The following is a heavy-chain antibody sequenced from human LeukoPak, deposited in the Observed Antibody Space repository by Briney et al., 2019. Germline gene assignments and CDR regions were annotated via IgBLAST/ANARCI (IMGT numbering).Heavy chain of an antibody. V-gene: IGHV3-11*04. CDR1: GFTFTDHY. J-gene: IGHJ5*02. CDR3: ARDGGGCSSTSCYTNWFDP. D-gene: IGHD2-2*01. Sequence: GGSLRLSCAASGFTFTDHYMSWVRQAPGKGLEWVSYISSSSSTIYYADSVKGRFTISRDNAKNSLYLQMNSLRAEDTAVYYCARDGGGCSSTSCYTNWFDPWGQGTLVTVSS. CDR2: ISSSSSTI.